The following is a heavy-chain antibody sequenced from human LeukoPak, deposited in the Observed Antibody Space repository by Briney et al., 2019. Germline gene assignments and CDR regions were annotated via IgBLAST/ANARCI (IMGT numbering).Heavy chain of an antibody. Sequence: GRSLRLSCAASGFTFSSYAMNWVRQAPGKGLEWVSFIFSSSTYIYYTDSVKGRFTISRDNARNSLYLQMDNLRAEDTGVYYCARDFYDGFALDYWGQGTLVTVSS. J-gene: IGHJ4*02. CDR2: IFSSSTYI. CDR1: GFTFSSYA. V-gene: IGHV3-21*03. D-gene: IGHD2/OR15-2a*01. CDR3: ARDFYDGFALDY.